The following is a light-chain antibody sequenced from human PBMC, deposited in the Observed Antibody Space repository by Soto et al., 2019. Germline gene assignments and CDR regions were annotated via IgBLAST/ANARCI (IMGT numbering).Light chain of an antibody. Sequence: QSALTQPASVSGSPGQSITISCTGTSSDVGGYNFVSWYQQHPGKAPKVMIFEVSNRPSGVSNRFSGSKSGNTASLTISGIQAEDEADYYCSSYASSSTLVFGTGTKVTVL. V-gene: IGLV2-14*01. CDR2: EVS. J-gene: IGLJ1*01. CDR3: SSYASSSTLV. CDR1: SSDVGGYNF.